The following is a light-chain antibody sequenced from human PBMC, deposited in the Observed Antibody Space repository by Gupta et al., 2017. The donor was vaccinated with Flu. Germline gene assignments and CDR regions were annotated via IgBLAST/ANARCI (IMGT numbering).Light chain of an antibody. CDR3: QQYNNWL. V-gene: IGKV3-15*01. CDR1: QSISSN. J-gene: IGKJ4*01. CDR2: GAS. Sequence: EVVMTQSPATLSVSPGERATLSCRASQSISSNLAWYQQKPGQAPRLLIYGASTRATGIPARFSGSGSGTEFTLTSSSRQSEDFAVYYCQQYNNWLFGGGTKVEIK.